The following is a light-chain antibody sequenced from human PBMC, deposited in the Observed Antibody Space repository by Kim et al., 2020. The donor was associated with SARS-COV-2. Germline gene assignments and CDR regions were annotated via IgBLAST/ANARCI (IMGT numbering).Light chain of an antibody. CDR3: SSYTTSSTLVV. CDR2: DVT. V-gene: IGLV2-14*03. J-gene: IGLJ2*01. Sequence: QSITIPCSGTNSDVGGYNYVSWYQQHPGKAPKLMIYDVTNRPSGVSNRFSGSKSGNTASLTISGLQTGDEADYYCSSYTTSSTLVVFGGGTQLTVL. CDR1: NSDVGGYNY.